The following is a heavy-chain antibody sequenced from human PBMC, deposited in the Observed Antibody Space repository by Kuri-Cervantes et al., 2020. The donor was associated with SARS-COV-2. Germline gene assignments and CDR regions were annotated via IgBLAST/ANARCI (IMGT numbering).Heavy chain of an antibody. CDR3: ARDQPKYSSSSVGNYYYYYGMDV. CDR2: INPNSGGT. D-gene: IGHD6-6*01. V-gene: IGHV1-2*04. J-gene: IGHJ6*02. CDR1: GYTFTGYY. Sequence: ASVKVSCKASGYTFTGYYMHWVRQAPGQGLEWMGWINPNSGGTNYEQKFQGWVTMTRDTSISTAYMELSRLRSDDTAVYYCARDQPKYSSSSVGNYYYYYGMDVWGQGTTVTVSS.